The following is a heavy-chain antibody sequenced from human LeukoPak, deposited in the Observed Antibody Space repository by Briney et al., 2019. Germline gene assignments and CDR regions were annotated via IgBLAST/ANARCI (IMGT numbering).Heavy chain of an antibody. Sequence: PSETLSLTCAVSGYSISSGYYWGWIRQTPGKGLEWIGTIYHSGSTYYNPSLKSRVTISVDTSKNQFSLKLTSVTAADTAVYYCARVRGYCSSTICYRYYFDYWGQGTLVTVSS. J-gene: IGHJ4*02. CDR1: GYSISSGYY. D-gene: IGHD2-2*01. CDR3: ARVRGYCSSTICYRYYFDY. CDR2: IYHSGST. V-gene: IGHV4-38-2*01.